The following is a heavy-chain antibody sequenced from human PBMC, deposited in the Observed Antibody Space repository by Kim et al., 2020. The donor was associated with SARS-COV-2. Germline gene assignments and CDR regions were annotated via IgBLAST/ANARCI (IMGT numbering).Heavy chain of an antibody. CDR2: INQSGST. J-gene: IGHJ4*02. Sequence: SETLSLTCAVYGESSSDYYWSWIRQPPGKGLEWIGEINQSGSTSYNPSLKSRVTISVDTSKKQFSLKLNSVTAADTAVYYCASRYYFDYWGQGTLVTVS. CDR3: ASRYYFDY. V-gene: IGHV4-34*01. CDR1: GESSSDYY.